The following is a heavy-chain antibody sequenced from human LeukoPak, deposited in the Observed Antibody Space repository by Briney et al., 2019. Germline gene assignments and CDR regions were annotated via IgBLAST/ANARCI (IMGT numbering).Heavy chain of an antibody. CDR1: GFTFSSYA. J-gene: IGHJ4*02. CDR3: ARGANYVILTGYLDY. V-gene: IGHV3-21*01. CDR2: ISSSSSYL. D-gene: IGHD3-9*01. Sequence: PGGSLRLSCAASGFTFSSYAMSWVRQAPGKGLEWVSSISSSSSYLYYADSVKGRFTISRDNAKNSLYLQMNSLRAEDTAVYYCARGANYVILTGYLDYWGQGTLVTVSS.